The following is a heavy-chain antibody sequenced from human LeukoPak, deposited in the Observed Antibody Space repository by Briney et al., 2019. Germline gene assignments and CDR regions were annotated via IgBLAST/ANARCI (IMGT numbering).Heavy chain of an antibody. CDR2: IIPMFGTA. CDR1: GYTFSGYY. Sequence: ASVKVSCKASGYTFSGYYMHWVRQAPGQGLEWMGGIIPMFGTANYAQKFQGRVTITTDESTSTAYMELSSLRSEDTAVYYCARGPELERFDYWGQGTLVTVSS. J-gene: IGHJ4*02. CDR3: ARGPELERFDY. D-gene: IGHD1-1*01. V-gene: IGHV1-69*05.